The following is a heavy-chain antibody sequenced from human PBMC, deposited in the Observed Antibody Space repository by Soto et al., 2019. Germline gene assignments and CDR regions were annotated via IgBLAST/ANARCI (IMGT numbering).Heavy chain of an antibody. CDR3: AKSAPMDAGDKYYYDF. CDR2: IIPIFGTA. V-gene: IGHV1-69*13. D-gene: IGHD4-17*01. J-gene: IGHJ4*02. Sequence: SVKVSCKASGGTFSSYAISWVRQAPGQGLEWMGGIIPIFGTANYAQKFQGRVTITADESTSTAYMELSSLRSEDTAVYYCAKSAPMDAGDKYYYDFWGQGALVTVSS. CDR1: GGTFSSYA.